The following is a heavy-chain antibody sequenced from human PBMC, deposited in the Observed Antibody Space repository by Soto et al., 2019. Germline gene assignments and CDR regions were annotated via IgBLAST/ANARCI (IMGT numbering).Heavy chain of an antibody. CDR2: ISGRGDST. CDR3: AKALDGIDDYFYAMGV. Sequence: GGSLRLSCAGSGFIFGNYAMTWVRQAPGKGLEWISAISGRGDSTYYEDAVKGRITIPRDNSKNTLYLQMNSLRFDDTAVYYCAKALDGIDDYFYAMGVWGQGTTVTVSS. D-gene: IGHD1-1*01. V-gene: IGHV3-23*01. CDR1: GFIFGNYA. J-gene: IGHJ6*02.